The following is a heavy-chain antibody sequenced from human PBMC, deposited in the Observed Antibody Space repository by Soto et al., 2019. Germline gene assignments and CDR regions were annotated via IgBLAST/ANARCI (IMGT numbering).Heavy chain of an antibody. CDR3: AGSIFGVVIMVY. D-gene: IGHD3-3*01. J-gene: IGHJ4*02. CDR1: GYTFTSYY. Sequence: GASVKVPCKASGYTFTSYYMHWVRQAPGQGLEWMGIINPSGGSTSYAQKFQGRVTMTRDTSTSTVYMELSSLRSEDTAVYYCAGSIFGVVIMVYWGQGTLVTVSS. V-gene: IGHV1-46*01. CDR2: INPSGGST.